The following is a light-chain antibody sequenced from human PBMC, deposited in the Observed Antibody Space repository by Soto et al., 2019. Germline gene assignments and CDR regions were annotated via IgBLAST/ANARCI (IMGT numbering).Light chain of an antibody. V-gene: IGKV3-15*01. CDR1: QSVSSN. CDR3: QQYNNHWT. CDR2: GAS. J-gene: IGKJ1*01. Sequence: EIVMTQSPATLSVSPGERATLSCRASQSVSSNLAWYQQKPDQAPRLLIYGASTRATGIPARFSGSGSGTEFTLTIRSLQSEDFAVYYCQQYNNHWTFGQGTKVEIQ.